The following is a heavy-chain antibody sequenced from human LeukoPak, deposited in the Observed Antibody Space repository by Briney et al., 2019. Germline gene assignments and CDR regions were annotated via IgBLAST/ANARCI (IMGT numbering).Heavy chain of an antibody. CDR3: ARVGYSSGWYYFDY. CDR2: INPNSGGT. D-gene: IGHD6-19*01. Sequence: ASVKVSCKASGYTFTGYYMRWVRQAPGRGLEWMGWINPNSGGTNYAQKFQGRVTMTRDTSISTAYMELSRLRSDDTAVYYCARVGYSSGWYYFDYWGQGTLVTVSS. CDR1: GYTFTGYY. J-gene: IGHJ4*02. V-gene: IGHV1-2*02.